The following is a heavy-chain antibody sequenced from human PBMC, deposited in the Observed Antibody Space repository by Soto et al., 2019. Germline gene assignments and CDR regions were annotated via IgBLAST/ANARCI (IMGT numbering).Heavy chain of an antibody. CDR1: GGSISSGGYS. V-gene: IGHV4-30-2*01. CDR3: SRFWASSNCFDP. CDR2: IYHSGST. J-gene: IGHJ5*02. Sequence: SETLSLTCAVSGGSISSGGYSWSWIRQPPGKGLEWIGYIYHSGSTYYNPSLKSRVTISVDRSKNQFSLKLSSVTAADTAVYYCSRFWASSNCFDPWGQGTLVTVSS. D-gene: IGHD3-10*01.